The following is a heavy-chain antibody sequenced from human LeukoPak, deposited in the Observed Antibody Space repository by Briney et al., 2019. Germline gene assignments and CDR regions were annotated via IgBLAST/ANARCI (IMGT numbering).Heavy chain of an antibody. Sequence: SGPALVKPTQTLTLTCTFSGFSLSTSGMRVSWIRQPPGKALEWLARIDWDDDKFYSTSLKTRLTISKDTSKNQVVLTMTNMDPVDTATYYCARILGGNSDYWGQGTLVTVSS. V-gene: IGHV2-70*04. CDR1: GFSLSTSGMR. CDR2: IDWDDDK. J-gene: IGHJ4*02. CDR3: ARILGGNSDY. D-gene: IGHD4-23*01.